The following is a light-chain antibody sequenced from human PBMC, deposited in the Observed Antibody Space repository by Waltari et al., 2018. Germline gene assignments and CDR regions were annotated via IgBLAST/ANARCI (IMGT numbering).Light chain of an antibody. V-gene: IGLV1-47*01. CDR1: SSNIGDNY. CDR3: AAWDDSLSGWV. J-gene: IGLJ3*02. Sequence: QSVLTQPPSASGTPGQGVPISCSGSSSNIGDNYVYWYQQFPGTSPKLLIHRNNQRPSGVPDRFSGSKSGTSAFLVISGLRSEDEADYHCAAWDDSLSGWVFGGGTKLTVL. CDR2: RNN.